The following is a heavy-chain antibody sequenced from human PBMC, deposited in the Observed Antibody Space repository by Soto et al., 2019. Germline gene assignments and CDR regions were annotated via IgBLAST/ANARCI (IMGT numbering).Heavy chain of an antibody. V-gene: IGHV4-30-4*01. CDR3: ARLGEYDQFLDP. D-gene: IGHD2-2*01. CDR1: GGSISSGDYY. CDR2: IYYSGST. Sequence: PSETLSLTCTVSGGSISSGDYYWSWIRQPPGKGLEWIGYIYYSGSTYYNPSLKSRVTLSLETSKSQFSLRLSSVTASDTAVYYCARLGEYDQFLDPWGQGTLVTVSS. J-gene: IGHJ5*02.